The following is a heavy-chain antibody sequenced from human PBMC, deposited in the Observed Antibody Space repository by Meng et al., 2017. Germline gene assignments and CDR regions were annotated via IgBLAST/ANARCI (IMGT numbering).Heavy chain of an antibody. CDR3: ARVMVNYYYYYGMDV. CDR1: GGSVSSGSYY. CDR2: IYYSGST. J-gene: IGHJ6*02. V-gene: IGHV4-61*01. Sequence: SETLSLTCTVSGGSVSSGSYYWSWIRQPPGKGLEWIGYIYYSGSTNYNPSLKSRVTISVDTSKNQFSLKLSSVTAADTAVYYCARVMVNYYYYYGMDVWGQGTTVTGAS. D-gene: IGHD5-18*01.